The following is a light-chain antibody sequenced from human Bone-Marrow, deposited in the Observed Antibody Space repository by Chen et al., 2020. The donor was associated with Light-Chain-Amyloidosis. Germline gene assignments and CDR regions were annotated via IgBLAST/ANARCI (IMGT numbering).Light chain of an antibody. J-gene: IGKJ4*01. CDR1: QTIRSNY. V-gene: IGKV3-20*01. Sequence: EIVLTQSPGTLSLSPGEGANLSCRASQTIRSNYLTWYQQKFGQAPRLLIYGSSSRATGIPDRFTGSGSGTDFTLTINRLEPEDFAMYYCKQYGASPLTFGGGTKVEIK. CDR3: KQYGASPLT. CDR2: GSS.